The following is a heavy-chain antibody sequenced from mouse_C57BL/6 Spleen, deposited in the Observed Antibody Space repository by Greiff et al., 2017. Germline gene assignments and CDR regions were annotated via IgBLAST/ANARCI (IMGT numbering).Heavy chain of an antibody. CDR2: INPSSGYT. V-gene: IGHV1-7*01. CDR3: ASSYYGNYYFDY. D-gene: IGHD2-10*01. Sequence: VQRVESGAELAKPGASVKLSCKASGYTFTSYWMHWVKQRPGQGLEWIGYINPSSGYTKYNQKFKDKATLTADKSSSTAYMQLSSLTYEDSAVYYCASSYYGNYYFDYWGQGTTLTVSS. J-gene: IGHJ2*01. CDR1: GYTFTSYW.